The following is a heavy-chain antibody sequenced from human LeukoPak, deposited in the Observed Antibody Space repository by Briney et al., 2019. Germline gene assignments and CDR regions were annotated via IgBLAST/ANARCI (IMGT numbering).Heavy chain of an antibody. V-gene: IGHV3-74*01. CDR3: ARASSYGITFGETSTNL. J-gene: IGHJ2*01. Sequence: PGGSLRLSCAASGFTLSSYWMHWVRQAPGKGLVWVSRIHNDGSVRTYADSVKGRFTISRDNAKNTLYLQMNSLRAEDTAVYYCARASSYGITFGETSTNLWGRGTLVTVSS. CDR2: IHNDGSVR. CDR1: GFTLSSYW. D-gene: IGHD3-16*01.